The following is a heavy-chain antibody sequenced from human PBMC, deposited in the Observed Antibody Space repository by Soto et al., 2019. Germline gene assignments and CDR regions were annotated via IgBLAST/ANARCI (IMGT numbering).Heavy chain of an antibody. V-gene: IGHV1-46*03. CDR2: INPSGGS. Sequence: QVQLVQSGAEVKKPGASVKVSCKASGYTFTSYYMHWVRQAPGQGLEWMGIINPSGGSSYAQKFQGRVTMTRDTSTSTVYMELSSVTSEDTAVYYCARDRIPPKAATGYWYFDLWCRGTLFTVSS. J-gene: IGHJ2*01. CDR1: GYTFTSYY. D-gene: IGHD6-13*01. CDR3: ARDRIPPKAATGYWYFDL.